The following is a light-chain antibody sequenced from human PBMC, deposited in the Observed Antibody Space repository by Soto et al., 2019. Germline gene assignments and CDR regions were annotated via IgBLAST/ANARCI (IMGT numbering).Light chain of an antibody. CDR3: QHRANVVS. CDR1: QSVSNY. Sequence: EIVLTQSPATLSLSPGDRATLSCRASQSVSNYLAWYQQKPGQVPKLLIYDTFHRAPGIQVRFSGSGFGTDFTLTISSLESDDVAVYYCQHRANVVSFGGGTKMEIK. V-gene: IGKV3-11*01. J-gene: IGKJ4*01. CDR2: DTF.